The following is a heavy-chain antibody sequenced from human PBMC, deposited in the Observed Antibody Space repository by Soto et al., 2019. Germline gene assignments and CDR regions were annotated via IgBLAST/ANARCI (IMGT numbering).Heavy chain of an antibody. Sequence: VGSLRLSCAASGFTFSSNYMAWVRQAPGKGLEWVASISGSGSFMNYADSVKGRFTISRDNAKNSLYLQMSSLKDEDTAVYYCARDPPTGTTLDWFDSWGQGTLVTVSS. CDR3: ARDPPTGTTLDWFDS. CDR1: GFTFSSNY. CDR2: ISGSGSFM. D-gene: IGHD1-7*01. V-gene: IGHV3-21*01. J-gene: IGHJ5*01.